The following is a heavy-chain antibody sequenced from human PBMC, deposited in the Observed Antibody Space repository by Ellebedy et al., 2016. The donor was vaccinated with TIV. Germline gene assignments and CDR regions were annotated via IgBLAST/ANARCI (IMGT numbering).Heavy chain of an antibody. Sequence: MPSETLSLTCTVSGASISSGGYYRSWIRQHPGKGLEWIGYIYYSGSTYYNPSLKSRVTISLNTSKNQFSLRLSSVTAADTAVYYCATPPIYCSRTTCHESWGQGTLVTVSS. D-gene: IGHD2-2*01. CDR1: GASISSGGYY. CDR3: ATPPIYCSRTTCHES. CDR2: IYYSGST. J-gene: IGHJ5*02. V-gene: IGHV4-31*03.